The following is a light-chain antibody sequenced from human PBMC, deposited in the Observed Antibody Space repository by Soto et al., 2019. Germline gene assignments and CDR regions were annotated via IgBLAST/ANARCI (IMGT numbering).Light chain of an antibody. Sequence: DIQMTQSPSSVAASVGDRVTITCRASRGVSTWLGWYQQKPGRAPKLLIYGASNLENGVPSRFRGSGSGTDFTLTISSLQHEDFATYYCQQTKSLPPTLGQGTRLEIK. J-gene: IGKJ5*01. CDR1: RGVSTW. CDR2: GAS. V-gene: IGKV1-12*01. CDR3: QQTKSLPPT.